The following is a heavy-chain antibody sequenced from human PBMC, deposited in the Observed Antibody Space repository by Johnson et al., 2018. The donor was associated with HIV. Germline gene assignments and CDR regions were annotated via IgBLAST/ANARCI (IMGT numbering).Heavy chain of an antibody. CDR3: TTMGLGSSSWRYDAFDI. Sequence: MQLVESGGGLVKPGGSLRLSCAVSGFTFTDAWMSWVRQAPGKGLEWVGRIKRKSDGGTTEYAAPVKGRFSIPRDDSKNTLYLQMNSLKTEDTAVYYCTTMGLGSSSWRYDAFDIWGQGTMVTDSA. CDR1: GFTFTDAW. D-gene: IGHD6-13*01. J-gene: IGHJ3*02. CDR2: IKRKSDGGTT. V-gene: IGHV3-15*01.